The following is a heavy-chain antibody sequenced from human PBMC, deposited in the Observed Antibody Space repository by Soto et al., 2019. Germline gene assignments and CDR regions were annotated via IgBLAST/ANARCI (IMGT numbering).Heavy chain of an antibody. J-gene: IGHJ4*02. V-gene: IGHV1-24*01. CDR2: FDPEDGET. CDR1: GYTLTELS. Sequence: ASVKVSCKVSGYTLTELSMHWVRQAPGKGLEWMGGFDPEDGETLYAQKFQGRVTMTEDTSTDTAYMELSSLRSEDTAVYYCATAELELLNYYFDYWGQGTLVTVSS. CDR3: ATAELELLNYYFDY. D-gene: IGHD2-8*01.